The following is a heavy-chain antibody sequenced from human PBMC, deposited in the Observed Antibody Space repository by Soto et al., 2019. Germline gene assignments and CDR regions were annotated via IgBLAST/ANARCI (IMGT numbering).Heavy chain of an antibody. CDR2: IHPNGGGT. J-gene: IGHJ6*02. D-gene: IGHD3-10*01. CDR3: DTPLWFGDLSMDV. CDR1: GYTFTGSY. V-gene: IGHV1-2*02. Sequence: ASVKISCKASGYTFTGSYMTWGRQDPRPGLEWMGWIHPNGGGTNYAQKFQGRVTMTKATSISSAYMERSRLRSADTAMYYCDTPLWFGDLSMDVWGQGTTVTVSS.